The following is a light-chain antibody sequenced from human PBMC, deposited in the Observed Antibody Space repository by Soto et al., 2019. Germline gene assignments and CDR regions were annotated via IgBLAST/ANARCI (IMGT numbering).Light chain of an antibody. CDR2: EGN. Sequence: QSVLTQPASVSGSPGQSITISCTDVGSYNLVSWYEHHPGKAPKLIIYEGNKRPSGVSNRFSGSQSGNTASLTISGLQAEDEADYYCCSYAGSSTWVFGGGTKLTVL. V-gene: IGLV2-23*01. CDR3: CSYAGSSTWV. J-gene: IGLJ2*01. CDR1: VGSYNL.